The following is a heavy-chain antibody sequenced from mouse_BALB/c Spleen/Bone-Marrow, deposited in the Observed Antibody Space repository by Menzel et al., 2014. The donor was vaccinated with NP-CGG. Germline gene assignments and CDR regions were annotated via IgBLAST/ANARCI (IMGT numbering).Heavy chain of an antibody. CDR3: ANYYGSTWFAY. V-gene: IGHV5-4*02. Sequence: DVKLVESGGGLVKPGGSLKLSCAASGSTFSDYYMYWVRQTPEKRLEWVATISDGGSYTYYPDNVKGRFTISRDNAKNNLYLQMSSLKSEDTAMYYCANYYGSTWFAYWGQGTLVTVSA. D-gene: IGHD1-1*01. CDR2: ISDGGSYT. J-gene: IGHJ3*01. CDR1: GSTFSDYY.